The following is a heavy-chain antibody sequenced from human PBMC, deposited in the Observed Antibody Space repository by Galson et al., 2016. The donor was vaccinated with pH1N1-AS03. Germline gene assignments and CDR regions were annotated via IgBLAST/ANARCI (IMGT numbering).Heavy chain of an antibody. Sequence: SLRLSCAASGFTFSTYSMNWVRQAPGKGLEWVSGIWGNGDSTYYADFVKGRFTISRDNSKNTLYLQMNSLRADDTAVYYCAKDMTRDGVDDLDYWGQGTLVTGSS. J-gene: IGHJ4*02. D-gene: IGHD5/OR15-5a*01. CDR2: IWGNGDST. CDR1: GFTFSTYS. V-gene: IGHV3-23*01. CDR3: AKDMTRDGVDDLDY.